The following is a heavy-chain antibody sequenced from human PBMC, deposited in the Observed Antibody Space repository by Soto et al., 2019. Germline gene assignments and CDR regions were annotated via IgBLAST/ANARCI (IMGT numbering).Heavy chain of an antibody. Sequence: GASVKVSCKASGYTFTGYYMHWVRQAPGQGLEWMGWINPNSGGTNYAQKFQGRVTMTRDTSISTAYMELSRLRSDDTAVYYCARSVASPSVIMAAAGTGYWGQGTLVTVSS. V-gene: IGHV1-2*02. J-gene: IGHJ4*02. CDR1: GYTFTGYY. CDR3: ARSVASPSVIMAAAGTGY. CDR2: INPNSGGT. D-gene: IGHD6-13*01.